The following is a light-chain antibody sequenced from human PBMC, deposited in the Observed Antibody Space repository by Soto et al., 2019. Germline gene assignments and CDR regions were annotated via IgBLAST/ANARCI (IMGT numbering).Light chain of an antibody. J-gene: IGKJ1*01. V-gene: IGKV3-20*01. Sequence: EIVLTQSPGTLSLSPVERATLSYRASQSVSSSYLAWYQQKPGQAPRLLISGASSRATGIPHRFSGSGSGTDFTLTISRLEPEEFAVYYCQQYGDSPPWTFGQGTKVDIK. CDR3: QQYGDSPPWT. CDR2: GAS. CDR1: QSVSSSY.